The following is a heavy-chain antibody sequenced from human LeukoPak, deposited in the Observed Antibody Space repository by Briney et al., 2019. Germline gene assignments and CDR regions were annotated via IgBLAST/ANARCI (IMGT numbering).Heavy chain of an antibody. CDR1: GGSISSSSYY. D-gene: IGHD1-26*01. Sequence: PSETLSLTCTVSGGSISSSSYYWGWLRPPPGKGLEWIGSIYYSGSTYYNPSLKSRVTISVDTSKNQFSLKLSSVTAADTAVYTCARQSWSSLHFDYWGQGTLVTASS. V-gene: IGHV4-39*01. CDR3: ARQSWSSLHFDY. J-gene: IGHJ4*02. CDR2: IYYSGST.